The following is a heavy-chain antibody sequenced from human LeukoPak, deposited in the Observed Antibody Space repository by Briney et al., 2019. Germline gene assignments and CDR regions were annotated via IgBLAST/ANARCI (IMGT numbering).Heavy chain of an antibody. Sequence: GGSLRLSCAASGFTFSRYDMHWVRQATGKGLEWVSGIGTAGDTYYPGSVKGRFTISRENAKNSLYLQMNSLRAGDTAVYYCARWGTTGFWAFDIWGQGTMVTVSS. CDR1: GFTFSRYD. J-gene: IGHJ3*02. D-gene: IGHD3-16*01. CDR2: IGTAGDT. CDR3: ARWGTTGFWAFDI. V-gene: IGHV3-13*04.